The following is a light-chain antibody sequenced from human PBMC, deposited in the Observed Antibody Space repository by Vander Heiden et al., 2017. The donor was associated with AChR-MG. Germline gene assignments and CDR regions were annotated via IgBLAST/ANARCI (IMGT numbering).Light chain of an antibody. CDR2: RAH. J-gene: IGLJ2*01. CDR1: ITNVGNTG. Sequence: QSGLTQPSSVSNGLGQTATLTRTGDITNVGNTGAAWLQQHQGHPPKLRCDRAHRRPSGISERFSASTSRDTSSLTITGLQPEDEADYYCSAWDSRLLAGVFGGGTKLTVL. CDR3: SAWDSRLLAGV. V-gene: IGLV10-54*04.